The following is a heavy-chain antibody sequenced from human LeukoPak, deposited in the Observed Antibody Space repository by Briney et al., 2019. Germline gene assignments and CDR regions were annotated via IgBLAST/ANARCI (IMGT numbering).Heavy chain of an antibody. D-gene: IGHD1-26*01. Sequence: SETLSLTCTVSGVSISSGGYYWSWIRQHPGKGLEWIGYIYYSGSTYYNPSLKSRVTISVDTSKNQFSLKLSSVTAADTAVYYCAREGATTNAFDIWGQGTMVTVSS. J-gene: IGHJ3*02. CDR1: GVSISSGGYY. CDR2: IYYSGST. CDR3: AREGATTNAFDI. V-gene: IGHV4-31*03.